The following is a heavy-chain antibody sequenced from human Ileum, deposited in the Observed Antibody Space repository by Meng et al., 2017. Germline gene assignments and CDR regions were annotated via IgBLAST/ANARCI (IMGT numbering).Heavy chain of an antibody. V-gene: IGHV1-2*06. CDR3: ARGVAEN. J-gene: IGHJ4*02. Sequence: QLQPVPAGAEVKTPGASMKVSCKTSGDTFTGNNIHGVRQAPGQGLEWMGRIYPHNGATNYAQTFQGRVTMTGDTSIATAYMELNRLTSDDTAVYYCARGVAENWGQGTLVTVSS. CDR2: IYPHNGAT. D-gene: IGHD6-19*01. CDR1: GDTFTGNN.